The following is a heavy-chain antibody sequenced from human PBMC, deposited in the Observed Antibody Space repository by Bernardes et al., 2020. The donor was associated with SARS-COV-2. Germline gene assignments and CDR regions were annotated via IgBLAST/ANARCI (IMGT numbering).Heavy chain of an antibody. CDR3: AREPSSRGYSGYEDHTRGDGWYFDL. Sequence: SVKVSCKASGGTFSSYAISWVRQAPGQGLEWMGGIIPIFGTANYAQKFQGRVTITADESTSTAYMELSSLRSEDTAVYYCAREPSSRGYSGYEDHTRGDGWYFDLWGRGTLVTVSS. D-gene: IGHD5-12*01. V-gene: IGHV1-69*13. CDR1: GGTFSSYA. CDR2: IIPIFGTA. J-gene: IGHJ2*01.